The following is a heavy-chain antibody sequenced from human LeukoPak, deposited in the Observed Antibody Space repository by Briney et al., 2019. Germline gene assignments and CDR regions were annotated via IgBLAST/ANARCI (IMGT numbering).Heavy chain of an antibody. CDR2: ISGSAGGT. V-gene: IGHV3-23*01. J-gene: IGHJ3*02. CDR1: GITLSNYA. CDR3: ARVGWELLRGVGNAFDI. D-gene: IGHD1-26*01. Sequence: PGGSLRLSCVVSGITLSNYAMSWVRQAPGKGLEWVSGISGSAGGTNYADSVKGRFTISRDNSMNTMYLQMNSLRAEDTAVYYCARVGWELLRGVGNAFDIWGQGTMVTVSS.